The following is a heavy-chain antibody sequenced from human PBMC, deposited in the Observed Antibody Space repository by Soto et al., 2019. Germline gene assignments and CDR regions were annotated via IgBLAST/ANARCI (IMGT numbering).Heavy chain of an antibody. CDR1: GGSMSGYE. J-gene: IGHJ5*02. Sequence: SETLSLTCIVSGGSMSGYEWAWIRESPARGLQYIGAVSDYTSGDSNPSFRSRVSISMDSSKRQFSLSLHSVTAADTATYYCARLVSAGVNNRHFDIWGQGALVTSPQ. D-gene: IGHD1-1*01. CDR3: ARLVSAGVNNRHFDI. V-gene: IGHV4-59*08. CDR2: VSDYTSG.